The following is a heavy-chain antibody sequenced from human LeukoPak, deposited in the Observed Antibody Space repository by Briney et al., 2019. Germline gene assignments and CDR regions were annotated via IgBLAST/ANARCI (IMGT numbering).Heavy chain of an antibody. CDR3: ARDYPQNGGELRFDH. D-gene: IGHD3-16*01. V-gene: IGHV6-1*01. CDR1: GDSVSSNSAA. Sequence: SQTLSLTCAISGDSVSSNSAAWKWIRQSPSRGLEWLGRTYYRSKWYNDYAVSVKSRITINPDTSKNQFSLQLNSMTPEDTAVYYCARDYPQNGGELRFDHWGQGTLVTVSS. CDR2: TYYRSKWYN. J-gene: IGHJ4*02.